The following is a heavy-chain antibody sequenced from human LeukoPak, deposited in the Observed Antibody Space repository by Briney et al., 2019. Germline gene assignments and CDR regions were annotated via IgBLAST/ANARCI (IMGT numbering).Heavy chain of an antibody. CDR3: ARDSSNYYYYMDV. V-gene: IGHV3-7*01. Sequence: GGSLRLSCAASGFTFSSYSMNWVRQAPGKGLEWVANINQDGSEKYYVDSVKGRFTISRDNAKNSLYLQMNSLRAEDTAVYYCARDSSNYYYYMDVWGKGTTVTVSS. J-gene: IGHJ6*03. CDR2: INQDGSEK. CDR1: GFTFSSYS.